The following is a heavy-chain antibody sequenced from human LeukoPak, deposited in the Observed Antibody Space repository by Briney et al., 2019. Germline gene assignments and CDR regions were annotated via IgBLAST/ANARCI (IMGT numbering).Heavy chain of an antibody. D-gene: IGHD5-18*01. J-gene: IGHJ4*02. V-gene: IGHV3-48*03. CDR3: ARDRPDRGYSYGRDFDY. CDR2: ISRGGDEI. Sequence: PGGSLRLSCAASGFSFSSYEMNGVRQAPGKGLQWISYISRGGDEIYYGDSVKGRFTVSRDNAKSSLYLQMNSLRAEDTAVYYCARDRPDRGYSYGRDFDYWGQGTLVTVSS. CDR1: GFSFSSYE.